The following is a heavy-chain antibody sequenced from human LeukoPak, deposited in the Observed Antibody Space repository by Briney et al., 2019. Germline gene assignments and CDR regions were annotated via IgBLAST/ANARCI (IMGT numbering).Heavy chain of an antibody. V-gene: IGHV1-18*04. Sequence: ALVKVSCKASGYTFTSYGISWVRQAPGQGLEWMGWISAYNGNTNYAQKLQGRVTMTTDTSTSTAYMELRSLRSDDTAAYYCARRVDYYYGMDVWGKGTTVTVSS. J-gene: IGHJ6*04. CDR2: ISAYNGNT. CDR3: ARRVDYYYGMDV. CDR1: GYTFTSYG.